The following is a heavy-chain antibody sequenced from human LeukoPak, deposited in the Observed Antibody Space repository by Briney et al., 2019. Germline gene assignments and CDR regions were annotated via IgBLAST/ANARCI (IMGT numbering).Heavy chain of an antibody. Sequence: GGSLRLSCAASGFTFSSYAMSWVRQAPGKGLEWVSAISGSGGSTYYADSVKGRFTISRDSSKNTLYLQMNSLRAEDTAVYYCAKLLGALERYFDYWGQGTLVTVSS. J-gene: IGHJ4*02. CDR3: AKLLGALERYFDY. CDR1: GFTFSSYA. CDR2: ISGSGGST. V-gene: IGHV3-23*01. D-gene: IGHD1-1*01.